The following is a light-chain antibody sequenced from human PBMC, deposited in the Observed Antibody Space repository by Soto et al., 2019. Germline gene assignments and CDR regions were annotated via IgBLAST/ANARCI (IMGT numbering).Light chain of an antibody. CDR1: SSNIGNNY. Sequence: QSVLTQPPSVSAAPGQKVSISCSGSSSNIGNNYVSWYQHLPGTTPRLLIYDNNNRPSGVPGRFSGSKSGTSASLAITGLQAEDEADYYCQSYDYSLSAHYVFGAGTKVTVL. V-gene: IGLV1-40*01. CDR3: QSYDYSLSAHYV. CDR2: DNN. J-gene: IGLJ1*01.